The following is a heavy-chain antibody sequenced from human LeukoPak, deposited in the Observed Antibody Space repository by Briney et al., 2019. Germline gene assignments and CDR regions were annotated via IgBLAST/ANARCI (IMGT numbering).Heavy chain of an antibody. Sequence: SETLSLTCNVSGGSISSYYWSWIRQSPGKGLEWIGYIYYSGSTNYSPSLKSRVTISVDSSKNQFSLKLSSVTAADTAVYYCAREGRDGYKFDYWGQGTLVTVSS. V-gene: IGHV4-59*01. CDR3: AREGRDGYKFDY. CDR2: IYYSGST. CDR1: GGSISSYY. D-gene: IGHD5-24*01. J-gene: IGHJ4*02.